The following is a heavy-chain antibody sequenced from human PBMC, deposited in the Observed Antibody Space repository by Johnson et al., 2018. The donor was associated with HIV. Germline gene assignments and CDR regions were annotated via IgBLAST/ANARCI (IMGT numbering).Heavy chain of an antibody. V-gene: IGHV3-9*01. D-gene: IGHD5-24*01. CDR2: ISWNSGSI. CDR3: AKGQLAVEMATITEAFDL. CDR1: GFTFDDHA. J-gene: IGHJ3*01. Sequence: VQLVESGGGLVQPGGSLRLSCAASGFTFDDHAMHWVRQAPGKGLEWVSGISWNSGSIGYADSVKGRFTISRDNAENSLHLQMNSLRTEDTALYYCAKGQLAVEMATITEAFDLWGQGTMVTVSS.